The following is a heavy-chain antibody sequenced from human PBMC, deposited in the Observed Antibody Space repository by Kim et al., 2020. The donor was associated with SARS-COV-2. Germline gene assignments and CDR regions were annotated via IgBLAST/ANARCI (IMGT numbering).Heavy chain of an antibody. V-gene: IGHV4-34*01. CDR3: ARAGYSSSWYGIKGYFDL. Sequence: SETLSLTCAVYGGSFSGYYWSWIRQPPGEGLEWIGEINHSGSTNYNPSLKSRVTISVDTSKNQFSLKLSSVTAADTAVYYCARAGYSSSWYGIKGYFDL. CDR1: GGSFSGYY. CDR2: INHSGST. D-gene: IGHD6-13*01. J-gene: IGHJ2*01.